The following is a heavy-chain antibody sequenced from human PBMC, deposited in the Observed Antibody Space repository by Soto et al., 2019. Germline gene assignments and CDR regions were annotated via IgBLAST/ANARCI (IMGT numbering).Heavy chain of an antibody. V-gene: IGHV1-46*01. Sequence: QVQLVQSGAEVKEPGASVKISCKASGNIFINYYMHWVRQAPGQGLEWMGIINPSGGSTTHAQRFQGRVNMNRDKSTSTVYMDLSSLRSEDTAVYYCASSGDTAMATGDWGQGTLVTVSS. CDR3: ASSGDTAMATGD. CDR2: INPSGGST. CDR1: GNIFINYY. D-gene: IGHD5-18*01. J-gene: IGHJ4*02.